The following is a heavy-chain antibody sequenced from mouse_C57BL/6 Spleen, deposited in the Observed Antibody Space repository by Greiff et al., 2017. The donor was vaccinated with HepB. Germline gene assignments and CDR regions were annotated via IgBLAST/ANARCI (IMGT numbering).Heavy chain of an antibody. D-gene: IGHD2-2*01. Sequence: QVQLQQPGAELVRPGTSVKLSCKASGYTFTSYWMHWVKQRPGQGLEWIGVIDPSDSYTNYNQKFKGKATLTVDTSSSTAYMQLSSLTSEDSAVYYWAREEGYYCYDRGDFGYWGQGTTLTVSS. CDR2: IDPSDSYT. J-gene: IGHJ2*01. CDR1: GYTFTSYW. CDR3: AREEGYYCYDRGDFGY. V-gene: IGHV1-59*01.